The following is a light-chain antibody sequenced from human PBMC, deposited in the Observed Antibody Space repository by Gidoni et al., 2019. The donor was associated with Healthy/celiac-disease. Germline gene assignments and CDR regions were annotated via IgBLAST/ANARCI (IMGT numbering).Light chain of an antibody. CDR3: QQYYSYRPLT. J-gene: IGKJ4*01. CDR2: AAS. Sequence: AIRITQSPSSLSASTGDRVTITCRASQGISSYLAWYQQKPGKAPKLLIYAASTLQSGVPSRFSGSGSGTDFTLTISCLQSEDFATYYCQQYYSYRPLTFGGXTKVEIK. V-gene: IGKV1-8*01. CDR1: QGISSY.